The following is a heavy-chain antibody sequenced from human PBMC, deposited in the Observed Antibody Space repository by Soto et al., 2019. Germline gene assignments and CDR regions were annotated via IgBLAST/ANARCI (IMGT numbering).Heavy chain of an antibody. D-gene: IGHD6-13*01. CDR1: GFTFSDYY. J-gene: IGHJ3*02. Sequence: TGGSLRLSCAASGFTFSDYYMSWIRKAPGKGLEWVSYISSSGSTIYYADSVKGRFTISRDNAKNSLYLQMNSLRAEDTAVYYCARDHSSSWHTIDAFDIWGQGTMVTVSS. CDR2: ISSSGSTI. CDR3: ARDHSSSWHTIDAFDI. V-gene: IGHV3-11*01.